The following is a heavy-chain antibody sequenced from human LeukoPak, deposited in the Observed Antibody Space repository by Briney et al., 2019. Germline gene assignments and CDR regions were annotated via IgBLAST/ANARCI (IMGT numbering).Heavy chain of an antibody. J-gene: IGHJ5*02. CDR3: ASGPALYYDILTGSTYNYFDP. V-gene: IGHV1-2*02. D-gene: IGHD3-9*01. CDR1: GYTFIGYY. Sequence: ASVKVSCKASGYTFIGYYMHWVRQAPAHGPEWMGWINPKTGGTKYAQKFHGRLTMTRHTSNSTAYMELSRLRSDDTADYYCASGPALYYDILTGSTYNYFDPWGQGTLVTVSS. CDR2: INPKTGGT.